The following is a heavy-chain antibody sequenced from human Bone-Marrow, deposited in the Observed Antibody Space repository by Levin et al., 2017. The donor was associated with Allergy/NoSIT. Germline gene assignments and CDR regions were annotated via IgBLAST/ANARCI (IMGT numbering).Heavy chain of an antibody. CDR2: ISAYNGNT. CDR3: AREGVGQWLVGDPVTPIDY. Sequence: ASVKVSCKASGYTFTSYGISWVRQAPGQGLEWMGWISAYNGNTNYAQKLQGRVTMTTDTSTSTAYMELRSLRSDDTAVYYCAREGVGQWLVGDPVTPIDYWGQGTLVTVSS. CDR1: GYTFTSYG. D-gene: IGHD6-19*01. J-gene: IGHJ4*02. V-gene: IGHV1-18*01.